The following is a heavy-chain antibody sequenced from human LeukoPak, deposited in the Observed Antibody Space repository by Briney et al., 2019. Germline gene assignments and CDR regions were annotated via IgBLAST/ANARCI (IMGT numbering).Heavy chain of an antibody. D-gene: IGHD3-10*01. CDR3: ARDSDETFDI. CDR1: GFTFSSYA. CDR2: ISYDGSNK. J-gene: IGHJ3*02. V-gene: IGHV3-30-3*01. Sequence: PGGSLRLSCAASGFTFSSYAMHWVRQAPGKGLEWVAVISYDGSNKYYADSVKGRFTISRDNSKNTLYLQMNSLRAEDTAVYYCARDSDETFDIWGQGTMATVSS.